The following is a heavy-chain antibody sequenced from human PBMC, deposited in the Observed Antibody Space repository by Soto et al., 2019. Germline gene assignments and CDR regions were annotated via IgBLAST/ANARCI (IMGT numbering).Heavy chain of an antibody. D-gene: IGHD1-26*01. CDR2: IWCDGSNK. CDR1: GFSFSSYG. CDR3: GRGQGGYYYYMNV. Sequence: QVQLVESGGGVVQPGGSLRLSCAASGFSFSSYGMHWVRQAPGKGLEWVAVIWCDGSNKYYADSVKGRFTISRDNSKNTLYLQMNSLSTEDTAVYYCGRGQGGYYYYMNVWGKGTTVTVSS. J-gene: IGHJ6*03. V-gene: IGHV3-33*01.